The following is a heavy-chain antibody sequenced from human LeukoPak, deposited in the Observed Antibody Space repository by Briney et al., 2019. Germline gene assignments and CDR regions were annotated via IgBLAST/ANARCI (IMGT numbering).Heavy chain of an antibody. CDR1: KFTFSSYW. Sequence: GGSLRLSCAASKFTFSSYWMSWVRQAPGKGLEWAAYMNQLGIEKNYLDSVKGRFTISRDNAKNSLYLQMNSLRAEDTAVYYCARGTYYYEFWGQGTLVTVSS. D-gene: IGHD3-16*01. J-gene: IGHJ4*02. V-gene: IGHV3-7*04. CDR2: MNQLGIEK. CDR3: ARGTYYYEF.